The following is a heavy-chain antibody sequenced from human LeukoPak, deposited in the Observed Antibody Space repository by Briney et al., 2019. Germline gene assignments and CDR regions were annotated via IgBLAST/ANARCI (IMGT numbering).Heavy chain of an antibody. Sequence: GGSLRLSCAASGFTFDDYGMSWVRQAPGKGLEWVSAISWNGGITGYADSVKGRFTISRDNAKNSLYLQMNSLRAEDTAVYYCARGGGTIRFDPWGQGTLVTVSS. CDR1: GFTFDDYG. CDR2: ISWNGGIT. CDR3: ARGGGTIRFDP. J-gene: IGHJ5*02. D-gene: IGHD3-9*01. V-gene: IGHV3-20*04.